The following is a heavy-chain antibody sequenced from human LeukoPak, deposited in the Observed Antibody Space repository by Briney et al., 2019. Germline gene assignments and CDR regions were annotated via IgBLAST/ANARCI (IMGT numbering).Heavy chain of an antibody. CDR1: GYTFTGYY. J-gene: IGHJ3*02. V-gene: IGHV1-2*02. CDR3: ARSDPIVRASPRTDAFDI. D-gene: IGHD1-26*01. CDR2: INPNSGGT. Sequence: ASVKVSCKASGYTFTGYYMHWVRQGTGQGLERRGWINPNSGGTKYAQKVQGRVTMTRGTSISTAYMELSRLRSDDTAVYYCARSDPIVRASPRTDAFDIWGQGTMVTVSS.